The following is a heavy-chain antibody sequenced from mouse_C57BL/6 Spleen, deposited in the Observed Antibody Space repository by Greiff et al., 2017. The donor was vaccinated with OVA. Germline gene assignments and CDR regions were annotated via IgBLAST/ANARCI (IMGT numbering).Heavy chain of an antibody. CDR1: GYTFTSYG. D-gene: IGHD6-1*01. CDR2: IYPRSGTT. Sequence: QVQLKQSGAELARPGASVKLSCKASGYTFTSYGISWVKQRPGKGLEWIGEIYPRSGTTYYNEKFKGKATLTADKSSSTAYMELRSLTSEDSAVYFCARKGASKDYWGQGTTLTVSS. J-gene: IGHJ2*01. CDR3: ARKGASKDY. V-gene: IGHV1-81*01.